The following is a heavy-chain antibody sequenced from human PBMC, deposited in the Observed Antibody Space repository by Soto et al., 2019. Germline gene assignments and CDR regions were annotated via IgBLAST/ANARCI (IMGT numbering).Heavy chain of an antibody. V-gene: IGHV3-23*01. J-gene: IGHJ4*02. CDR3: ATDRPTLEQLLWFGELSAFDY. CDR1: GFTFSSYA. Sequence: GGSLRLSCAASGFTFSSYAMSWVRQAPGKGLEWVSAISGSGGSTYYADSVKGRFTISRDNSKNTLYLQMNSPRPEDRAVNYCATDRPTLEQLLWFGELSAFDYWGQGTLVTVSS. CDR2: ISGSGGST. D-gene: IGHD3-10*01.